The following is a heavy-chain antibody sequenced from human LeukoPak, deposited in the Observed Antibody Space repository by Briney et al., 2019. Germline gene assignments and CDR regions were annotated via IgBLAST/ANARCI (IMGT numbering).Heavy chain of an antibody. V-gene: IGHV3-48*03. D-gene: IGHD1-26*01. CDR2: ISSSGSTI. CDR3: ARGLRIVSGSYLDY. CDR1: GFTFSSYE. Sequence: GGSLRLSCAASGFTFSSYEMNWVRQAPGKGLEWVSYISSSGSTIYYADSVKGRFISSRDNTKNSLYLQMNSLRAEDTAIYYCARGLRIVSGSYLDYWGQGTLVTVSS. J-gene: IGHJ4*02.